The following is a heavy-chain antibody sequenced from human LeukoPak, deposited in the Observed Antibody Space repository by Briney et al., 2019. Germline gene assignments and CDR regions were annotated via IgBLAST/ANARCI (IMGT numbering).Heavy chain of an antibody. V-gene: IGHV3-53*01. CDR3: TGDVYQH. J-gene: IGHJ1*01. Sequence: GGSLRLSCAASGLTVDSKYMSWVRQAPGKGLEWVSIIYSGGSTNYADSVKGRFTISRDNSKNTVYLQMNSLRAEDTAVYYCTGDVYQHWGQGTLVTVSS. CDR1: GLTVDSKY. D-gene: IGHD1-14*01. CDR2: IYSGGST.